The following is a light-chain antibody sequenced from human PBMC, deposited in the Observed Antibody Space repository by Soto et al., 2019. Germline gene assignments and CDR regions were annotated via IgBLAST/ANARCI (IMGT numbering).Light chain of an antibody. J-gene: IGKJ1*01. V-gene: IGKV3-15*01. CDR3: HQDNGCPRT. CDR2: CTS. CDR1: QNISLS. Sequence: EIIMTQCPSTLSASLGERATLSCEASQNISLSLAWYQQKPGQAPSLLIYCTSTRDGGVPARFSGGGSGTEFTLTITSLQSEDFAVYYCHQDNGCPRTFGQGTKVDIK.